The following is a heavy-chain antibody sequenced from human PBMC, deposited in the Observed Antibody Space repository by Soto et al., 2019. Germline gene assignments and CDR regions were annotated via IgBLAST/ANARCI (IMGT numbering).Heavy chain of an antibody. J-gene: IGHJ4*02. Sequence: QVQLQLSGPGLVKPSQTLSLICVISGDSVSSNSAAWNWIRQSPSRGLEWLGRAYYRSKWYIDYAGSVDGRMTISPAASKSQLPLQLYSTAPEDTAVYYCVRDSHHTSGVVVHIDYWGQGTLVTVSS. CDR1: GDSVSSNSAA. CDR3: VRDSHHTSGVVVHIDY. V-gene: IGHV6-1*01. D-gene: IGHD2-15*01. CDR2: AYYRSKWYI.